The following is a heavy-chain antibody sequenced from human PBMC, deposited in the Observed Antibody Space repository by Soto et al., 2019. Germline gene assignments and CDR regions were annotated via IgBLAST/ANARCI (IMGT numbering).Heavy chain of an antibody. CDR3: AKRASYSPSAFDI. V-gene: IGHV3-23*01. Sequence: PGGSLRLSCAASGFTFSTYAMSWVRQAPGKGLEWVSAISGSGGSTYYADSVKGRFTISRDNSKNTLYLQMNSLRVEDTAVYYCAKRASYSPSAFDIWGQGTIVTVSS. J-gene: IGHJ3*02. D-gene: IGHD6-13*01. CDR1: GFTFSTYA. CDR2: ISGSGGST.